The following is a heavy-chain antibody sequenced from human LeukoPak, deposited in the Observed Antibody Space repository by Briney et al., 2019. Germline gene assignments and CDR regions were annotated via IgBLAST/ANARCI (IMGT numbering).Heavy chain of an antibody. CDR2: IYSGGST. Sequence: GSLRLSCAASGFTFTCYGMHGVRQAPGKGLEWVSVIYSGGSTYYADSMKGRFTISRDNSKNTLYLQINSLRAEDKAVYYCARSPRDGYNSQDYWGQGTLVTVSS. J-gene: IGHJ4*02. D-gene: IGHD5-24*01. V-gene: IGHV3-53*01. CDR3: ARSPRDGYNSQDY. CDR1: GFTFTCYG.